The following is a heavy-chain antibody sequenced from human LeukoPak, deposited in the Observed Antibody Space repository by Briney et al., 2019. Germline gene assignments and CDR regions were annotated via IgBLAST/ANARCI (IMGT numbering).Heavy chain of an antibody. CDR2: IYHSGST. D-gene: IGHD2-2*01. CDR3: ARQRGCSSTSCYRFDY. CDR1: GYSITSGYY. Sequence: SETLSLTCAVSGYSITSGYYWGWIRQPPGKGLEWIGIIYHSGSTYYNPSLKSRVTITVDTSKNQFSLKLSSVTAADTAVYYCARQRGCSSTSCYRFDYWGQGTLVTVSS. V-gene: IGHV4-38-2*01. J-gene: IGHJ4*02.